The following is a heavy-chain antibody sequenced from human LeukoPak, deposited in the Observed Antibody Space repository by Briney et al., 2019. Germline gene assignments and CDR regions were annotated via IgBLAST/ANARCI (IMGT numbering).Heavy chain of an antibody. D-gene: IGHD6-13*01. Sequence: PSETLSLTCAVSGGSISSGGYSWSWLRQPPGKGLEWIGYIYHSGSTYYNPSLKSRVTISVDRSKNQFSLKLSSVTAADTAVYYCALYSSSWYYFDYWGQGTLVTVSS. V-gene: IGHV4-30-2*01. CDR3: ALYSSSWYYFDY. CDR1: GGSISSGGYS. CDR2: IYHSGST. J-gene: IGHJ4*02.